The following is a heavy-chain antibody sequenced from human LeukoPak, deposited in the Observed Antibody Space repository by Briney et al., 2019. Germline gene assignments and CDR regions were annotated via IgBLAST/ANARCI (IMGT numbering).Heavy chain of an antibody. J-gene: IGHJ6*02. V-gene: IGHV3-23*01. CDR3: AKDRVDIVATIFYYGMDV. D-gene: IGHD5-12*01. CDR2: ICGSGGST. Sequence: GGSLRLSCAASGFTFSSYVMCWVREAPGRGLEWVSAICGSGGSTYYADSVKGRFTISRDNSKNTLYLQMNSLRAEDTAVYYCAKDRVDIVATIFYYGMDVWGQGTTVTVSS. CDR1: GFTFSSYV.